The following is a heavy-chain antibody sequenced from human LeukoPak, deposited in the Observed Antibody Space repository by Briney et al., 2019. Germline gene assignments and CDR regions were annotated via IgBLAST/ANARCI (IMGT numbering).Heavy chain of an antibody. V-gene: IGHV4-59*02. CDR1: GGSVSSHF. Sequence: SETLSLTCTVSGGSVSSHFWSWVRQPPGKGPEWLGYIHHSGGTRFNPSLKSRLSISLDTSKNQISLSLNSVTAANAAVYYCARGGLDYYFYMDVWGKGTTVAVSS. CDR3: ARGGLDYYFYMDV. CDR2: IHHSGGT. J-gene: IGHJ6*03. D-gene: IGHD3-16*01.